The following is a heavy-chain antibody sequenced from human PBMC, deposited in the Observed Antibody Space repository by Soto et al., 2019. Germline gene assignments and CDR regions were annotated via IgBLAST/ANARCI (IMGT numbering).Heavy chain of an antibody. V-gene: IGHV4-31*03. J-gene: IGHJ4*02. D-gene: IGHD2-15*01. CDR1: GGSISSGGYY. CDR3: ARGSYYSGGCCYTTFDY. CDR2: IYYSGST. Sequence: QVQLQESGPGLVKPSQTLSVTCTVSGGSISSGGYYWSWIRQHPGKGLEWIGYIYYSGSTYYNPSLKSRVTISVDTSKNQFSLNLSSVTAADTAVYYRARGSYYSGGCCYTTFDYWGQGTLVTVSS.